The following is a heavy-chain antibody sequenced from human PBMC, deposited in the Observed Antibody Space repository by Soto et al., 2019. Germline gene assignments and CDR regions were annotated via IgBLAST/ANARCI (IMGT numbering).Heavy chain of an antibody. CDR2: ISAYNGNT. V-gene: IGHV1-18*04. CDR1: GYTFTSYG. Sequence: ASVKVSCRASGYTFTSYGISWVRQAPGQGLEWMGWISAYNGNTTYAQKLQGRVTMTTDTSTSTAYMELRSLRSDDTAVYYCAREGGYCSGGSCYRTCDYRGQGTLVTVSS. J-gene: IGHJ4*02. CDR3: AREGGYCSGGSCYRTCDY. D-gene: IGHD2-15*01.